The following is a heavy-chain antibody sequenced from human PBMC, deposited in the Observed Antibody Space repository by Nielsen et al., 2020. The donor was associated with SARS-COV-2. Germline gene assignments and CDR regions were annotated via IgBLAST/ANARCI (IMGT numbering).Heavy chain of an antibody. J-gene: IGHJ6*02. CDR2: IIPIFGTA. CDR3: AREEAVAADYYYYGMDV. V-gene: IGHV1-69*13. D-gene: IGHD6-19*01. Sequence: SVKVSCKASGGTFSSYAISWVRQAPGQGLEWMGGIIPIFGTANYAQKFQGRVTITADESTSTAYMELSSLRSEDTAVYYCAREEAVAADYYYYGMDVWGQGTTVTVSS. CDR1: GGTFSSYA.